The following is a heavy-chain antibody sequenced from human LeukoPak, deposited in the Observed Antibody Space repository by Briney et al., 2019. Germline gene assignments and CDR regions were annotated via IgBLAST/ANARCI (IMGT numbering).Heavy chain of an antibody. CDR1: GYSFTSYW. V-gene: IGHV5-51*01. Sequence: LGESLKISCKGSGYSFTSYWIAWVRQMPGKGLEWMGIIYPGDSDTRYSPSFQGQVTISVDKSVSAAYLQWSSLKASDTAMYYCASPPTRECSSISCPLSYWGQGTLVTVSS. J-gene: IGHJ4*02. CDR2: IYPGDSDT. D-gene: IGHD2-2*01. CDR3: ASPPTRECSSISCPLSY.